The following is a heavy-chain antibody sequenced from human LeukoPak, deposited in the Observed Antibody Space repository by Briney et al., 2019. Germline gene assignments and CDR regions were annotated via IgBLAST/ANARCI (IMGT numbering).Heavy chain of an antibody. Sequence: GGSLRLSCAASGYTFNTYDMHWVRQTTGQGLEWISSIDSSGGYTYYAGSVKGRFTIPRENDKNSLYLHMNSLRVGDTAVYSCVRGGEIGLDYWGHGTLVTVSS. CDR1: GYTFNTYD. D-gene: IGHD3-16*01. CDR3: VRGGEIGLDY. J-gene: IGHJ4*01. V-gene: IGHV3-13*01. CDR2: IDSSGGYT.